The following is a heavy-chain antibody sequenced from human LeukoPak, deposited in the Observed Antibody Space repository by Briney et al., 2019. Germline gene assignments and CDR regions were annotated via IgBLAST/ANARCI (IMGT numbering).Heavy chain of an antibody. CDR3: AKDGRYDYVWGSYRYVYYFDY. CDR1: GFTFSTYS. D-gene: IGHD3-16*02. CDR2: IRYDGSNK. Sequence: GGSLRLSCAASGFTFSTYSMNWVRQAPGKGLEWVAFIRYDGSNKYYADSVKGRFTISRDNSKNTLYLQMNSLRAEDTAVYYCAKDGRYDYVWGSYRYVYYFDYWGQGTLVTVSS. J-gene: IGHJ4*02. V-gene: IGHV3-30*02.